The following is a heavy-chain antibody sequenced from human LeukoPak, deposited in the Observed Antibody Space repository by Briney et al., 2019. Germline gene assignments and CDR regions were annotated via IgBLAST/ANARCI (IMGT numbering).Heavy chain of an antibody. CDR3: ARDWAGGYGDYVGY. Sequence: GGSLRLSCVASGFTFNSYGIHWVRQAPGAGLEWVAVIWYEGINKYYADSVKGRFTISRDNSKNTVYLQMNSLRAEDTAVYYCARDWAGGYGDYVGYWGQGTLVTVSS. CDR2: IWYEGINK. J-gene: IGHJ4*02. V-gene: IGHV3-33*01. CDR1: GFTFNSYG. D-gene: IGHD4-17*01.